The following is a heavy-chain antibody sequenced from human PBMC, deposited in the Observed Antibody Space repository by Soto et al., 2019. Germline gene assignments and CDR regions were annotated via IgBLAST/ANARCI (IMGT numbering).Heavy chain of an antibody. CDR2: INPNSGGT. J-gene: IGHJ4*02. D-gene: IGHD6-19*01. CDR3: AXASDSXWYDY. Sequence: QAPGQGLEWMGWINPNSGGTNYAQKFQGWVTMTRDTSISTAYMELSRLRSDVSAVYYGAXASDSXWYDYWGQGTPVTVSS. V-gene: IGHV1-2*04.